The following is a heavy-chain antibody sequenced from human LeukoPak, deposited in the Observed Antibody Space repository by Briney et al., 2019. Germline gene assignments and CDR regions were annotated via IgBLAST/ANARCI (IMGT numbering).Heavy chain of an antibody. V-gene: IGHV4-4*02. Sequence: PSETLSLTCAVSGGSITSSNWWSWVRQPPGKGLEWIGEIYHTGSTNYNPSLKSRVTISVDTSKNQFSLKLSSVTAADTAVYYCARISGYSSGWYDYWGQGTLVTVSS. CDR2: IYHTGST. CDR3: ARISGYSSGWYDY. D-gene: IGHD6-19*01. CDR1: GGSITSSNW. J-gene: IGHJ4*02.